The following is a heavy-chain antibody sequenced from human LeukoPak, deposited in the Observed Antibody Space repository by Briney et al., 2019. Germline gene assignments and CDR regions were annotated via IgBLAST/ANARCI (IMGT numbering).Heavy chain of an antibody. V-gene: IGHV1-18*01. CDR2: ISAYNGNT. CDR1: GYTFTSYG. Sequence: ASVKVSCKASGYTFTSYGISWVRQAPGQGLEWMGWISAYNGNTNYAQKVRGRVTMTTDTSTSTAYMELRSLRSDDTAVYYCARDRYGSGMPRVDVWGDGTTVTVSS. J-gene: IGHJ6*04. D-gene: IGHD3-10*01. CDR3: ARDRYGSGMPRVDV.